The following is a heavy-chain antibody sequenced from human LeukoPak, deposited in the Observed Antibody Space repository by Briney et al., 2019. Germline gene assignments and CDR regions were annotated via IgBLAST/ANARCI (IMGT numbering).Heavy chain of an antibody. D-gene: IGHD1-26*01. CDR2: IWYDGSNK. J-gene: IGHJ4*02. CDR3: AREALLGYFDY. CDR1: GFTFSSYG. V-gene: IGHV3-33*01. Sequence: GRSLRLSCAAPGFTFSSYGMHWVRQAPGKGLEWVAVIWYDGSNKYYADSVKGRFTISRDNSKNTLYLQMNSLRAEDTAVYYRAREALLGYFDYWGQGTLVTVSS.